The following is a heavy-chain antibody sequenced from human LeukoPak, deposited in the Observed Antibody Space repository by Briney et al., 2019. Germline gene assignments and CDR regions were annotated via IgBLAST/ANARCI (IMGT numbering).Heavy chain of an antibody. D-gene: IGHD3-22*01. CDR1: GGTFSSYA. CDR2: IIPIFGTA. CDR3: ARDYYDSSGYFGY. J-gene: IGHJ4*02. V-gene: IGHV1-69*05. Sequence: SVKVSCKASGGTFSSYAISWVRQAPGQGLEWMGGIIPIFGTANYAQKFQGRVTITTDASTSTAHMELSSLRSEDTAVYYCARDYYDSSGYFGYWGQGTLVTVSS.